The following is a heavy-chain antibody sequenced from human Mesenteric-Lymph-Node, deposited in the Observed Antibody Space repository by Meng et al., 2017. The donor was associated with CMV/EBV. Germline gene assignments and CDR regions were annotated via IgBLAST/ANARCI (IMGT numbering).Heavy chain of an antibody. CDR3: ATKYFSGSGSYSFDH. CDR2: INTNTGNT. CDR1: GYTFNRYD. Sequence: SGYTFNRYDMDWVRQAPGQGLEWLGWINTNTGNTAYVQGFTGRFVFSLDTSVNTAYLQISSLKPEDTAVYYCATKYFSGSGSYSFDHWGQGTLVTVSS. V-gene: IGHV7-4-1*02. J-gene: IGHJ4*02. D-gene: IGHD3-10*01.